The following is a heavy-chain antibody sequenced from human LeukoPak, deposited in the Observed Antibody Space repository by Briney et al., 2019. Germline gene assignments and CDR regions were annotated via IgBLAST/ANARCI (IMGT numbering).Heavy chain of an antibody. Sequence: GGSLTLSCAASGFTFSSYEMNWVRQAPGKGLEWVSYISSSGSTIYYADSVKGRFTISRDNAKNSLYLQMNSLRAEDTAVYYCARDEGEGGSLDYWGQGTLATVSS. CDR2: ISSSGSTI. D-gene: IGHD2-21*01. J-gene: IGHJ4*02. CDR1: GFTFSSYE. V-gene: IGHV3-48*03. CDR3: ARDEGEGGSLDY.